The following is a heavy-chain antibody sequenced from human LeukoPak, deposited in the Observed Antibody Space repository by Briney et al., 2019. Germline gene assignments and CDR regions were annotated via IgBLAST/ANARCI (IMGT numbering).Heavy chain of an antibody. Sequence: ASVKVSCKAPGYTFTSYAMHWVRQAPGQRLEWMGWINAGNGNTKYSQKFQGRVTITRDTSASTAYMELSSLRSEDTAVYYCAREAGSSSWSYYYYYYGMDVWGQGTTVTVSS. CDR3: AREAGSSSWSYYYYYYGMDV. D-gene: IGHD6-13*01. CDR1: GYTFTSYA. V-gene: IGHV1-3*01. CDR2: INAGNGNT. J-gene: IGHJ6*02.